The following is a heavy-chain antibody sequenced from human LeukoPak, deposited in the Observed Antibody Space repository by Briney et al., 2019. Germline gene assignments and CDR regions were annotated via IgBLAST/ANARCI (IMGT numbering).Heavy chain of an antibody. CDR1: GFTVSSNY. J-gene: IGHJ4*02. CDR3: ATGVNSSGWPSFDY. Sequence: GGSLRLSCAASGFTVSSNYMSWVRQAPGKGLEWVSVIYSGGSTNYVDSVKGRFTISRDNSKNMLYLQMNSLRAEDTAVYYCATGVNSSGWPSFDYWGQGTLVTVSS. V-gene: IGHV3-53*01. CDR2: IYSGGST. D-gene: IGHD6-19*01.